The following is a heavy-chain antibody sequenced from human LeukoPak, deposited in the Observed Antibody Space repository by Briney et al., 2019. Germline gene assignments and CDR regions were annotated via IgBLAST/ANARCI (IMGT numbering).Heavy chain of an antibody. Sequence: PGGSLRLSCAASGFTFSTFWMGWVRQAPGKGLEWVANIKLDGSEKYYVDSVKGRFTIFRDNARNSLYLQMNSLSDEDTAVYYCARWDHIPRPNYYYMDVWGKGTTVTVSS. CDR1: GFTFSTFW. CDR2: IKLDGSEK. V-gene: IGHV3-7*01. J-gene: IGHJ6*03. D-gene: IGHD1-14*01. CDR3: ARWDHIPRPNYYYMDV.